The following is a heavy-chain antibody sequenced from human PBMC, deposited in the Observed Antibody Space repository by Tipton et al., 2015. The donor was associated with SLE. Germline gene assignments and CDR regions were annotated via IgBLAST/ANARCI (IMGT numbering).Heavy chain of an antibody. CDR3: ARRDCSGGSCYSDAFDI. Sequence: SLRLSCAASGFTFSSYAMHWVRQAPGKGLEWVAVISYDGSNKYYANSVKGRFTISRDNSKNTLYLQMGSLRAEDTAVYYCARRDCSGGSCYSDAFDIWGQGTMVTVSS. J-gene: IGHJ3*02. CDR2: ISYDGSNK. V-gene: IGHV3-30*14. D-gene: IGHD2-15*01. CDR1: GFTFSSYA.